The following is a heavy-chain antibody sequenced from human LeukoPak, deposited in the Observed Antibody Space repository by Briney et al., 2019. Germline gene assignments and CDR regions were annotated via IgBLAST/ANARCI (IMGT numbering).Heavy chain of an antibody. CDR3: AKELDSSGYFDY. D-gene: IGHD3-22*01. J-gene: IGHJ4*02. Sequence: GGSLRLSCAASGFTFSNYDMSWVRQAPGKGLEWVSGISGSGGSTYHADSVKGRFTISRDNSKDTLYLQMNSLRAEYTAVYYCAKELDSSGYFDYWGQGTLVTVSS. V-gene: IGHV3-23*01. CDR1: GFTFSNYD. CDR2: ISGSGGST.